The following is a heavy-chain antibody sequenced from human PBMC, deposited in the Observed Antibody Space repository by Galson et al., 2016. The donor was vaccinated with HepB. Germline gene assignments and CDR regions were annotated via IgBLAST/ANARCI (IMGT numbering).Heavy chain of an antibody. CDR3: ARDRKIYQLLYPGHYYGMDV. CDR1: GYTFTSYA. V-gene: IGHV1-3*01. CDR2: INAGNGNT. D-gene: IGHD2-2*02. Sequence: SVKVSCKASGYTFTSYAMHWVRQAPGQRLEWMGWINAGNGNTKNSQKFQGRVTITMDRSARTAYMELSSLRSEDTAVYYCARDRKIYQLLYPGHYYGMDVWGQGTTVTVSS. J-gene: IGHJ6*02.